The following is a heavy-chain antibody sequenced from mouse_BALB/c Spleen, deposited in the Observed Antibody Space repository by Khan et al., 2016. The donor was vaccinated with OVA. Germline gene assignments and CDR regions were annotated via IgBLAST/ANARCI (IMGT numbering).Heavy chain of an antibody. CDR3: RISTINA. V-gene: IGHV14-3*02. J-gene: IGHJ2*01. CDR2: TDPANGNT. CDR1: GYNIKDIY. Sequence: VRLQQSGAELVKPAASLKLSCTASGYNIKDIYIHWVKQRPEKGLERIRRTDPANGNTKYDPKFQGKATITADTSSNTAYLQLSSRTAEDTAVYYCRISTINAWGQGTTLTVSA.